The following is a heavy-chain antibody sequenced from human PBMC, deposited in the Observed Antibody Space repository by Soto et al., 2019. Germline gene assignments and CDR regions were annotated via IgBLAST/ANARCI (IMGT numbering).Heavy chain of an antibody. D-gene: IGHD6-6*01. CDR2: IYYTGST. CDR1: GGSVNSDFYY. J-gene: IGHJ4*02. Sequence: WETLSLTCTVSGGSVNSDFYYWSWIRQPPGKGLEWIGYIYYTGSTNYNPSLKSRVTISLDTSRNQFSLKLSSVTAADTAVFYCAREYSNSPEAFDYWGQGALVTVSS. V-gene: IGHV4-61*01. CDR3: AREYSNSPEAFDY.